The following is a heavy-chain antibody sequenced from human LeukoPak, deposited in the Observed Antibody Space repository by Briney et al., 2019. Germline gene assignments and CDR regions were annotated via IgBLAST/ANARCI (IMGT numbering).Heavy chain of an antibody. CDR2: IYYSGST. D-gene: IGHD2-15*01. CDR1: GGSISSYY. CDR3: ARLPSYSDQDNWFDP. Sequence: SETLSLTCTVSGGSISSYYWSWIRQPPGKGLEWIGYIYYSGSTNYNPSLKSRVTISVDTSKNQFSLKLSSVTAADTAVYYCARLPSYSDQDNWFDPWGQGTLVTVSS. J-gene: IGHJ5*02. V-gene: IGHV4-59*08.